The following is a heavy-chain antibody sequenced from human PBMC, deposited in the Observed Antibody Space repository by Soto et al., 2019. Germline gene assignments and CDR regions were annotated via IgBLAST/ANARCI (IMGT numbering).Heavy chain of an antibody. CDR2: ISYDGSNK. CDR1: GFTFSSYG. V-gene: IGHV3-30*18. CDR3: AKDGCGGDCYSFDIFFYSYYYGMDV. J-gene: IGHJ6*02. D-gene: IGHD2-21*02. Sequence: AGGSLRLSCAASGFTFSSYGMYWVRQAPGKGLEWVAVISYDGSNKYYADSVKGRFTISRDNSKNTLYLQMNSLIAEETAVYYCAKDGCGGDCYSFDIFFYSYYYGMDVWGQGTTVTVSS.